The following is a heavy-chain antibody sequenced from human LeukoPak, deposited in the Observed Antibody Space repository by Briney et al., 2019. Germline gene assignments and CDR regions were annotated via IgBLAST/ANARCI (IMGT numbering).Heavy chain of an antibody. J-gene: IGHJ4*02. D-gene: IGHD3-22*01. CDR1: GFTFSDRA. CDR2: ISRGSETI. Sequence: GGSLRLSFAASGFTFSDRAMNWVRQTPGKGLEWVSYISRGSETIYYADSVKGRFTISRDNAKNSLYLQMNSLRVDDTAVYYCARGDTSAWDFDSWGQGILVTVSS. CDR3: ARGDTSAWDFDS. V-gene: IGHV3-48*01.